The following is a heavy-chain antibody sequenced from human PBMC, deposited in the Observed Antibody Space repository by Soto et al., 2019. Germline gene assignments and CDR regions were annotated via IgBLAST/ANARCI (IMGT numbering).Heavy chain of an antibody. CDR1: GFTVSNNY. CDR2: IYSGGYT. Sequence: EVQLVESGGGLIQPGGSLRLSCAVSGFTVSNNYMSWVRQAPGKGLEGVSVIYSGGYTAYGDSVKGRFTISRDNSKNTLSLQTNTRGPDVPAVYYWPTSPGGGGYWGQGTLVTVSS. D-gene: IGHD3-10*01. V-gene: IGHV3-53*01. J-gene: IGHJ4*02. CDR3: PTSPGGGGY.